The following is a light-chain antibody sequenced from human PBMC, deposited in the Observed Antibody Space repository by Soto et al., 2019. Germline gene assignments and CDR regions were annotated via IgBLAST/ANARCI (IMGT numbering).Light chain of an antibody. V-gene: IGKV3-11*01. CDR1: RSVSSY. CDR3: QQYNNWPQM. CDR2: DAS. Sequence: ESGLTQSPATLSLSPGERATVSRRASRSVSSYLAWFQQNPGQAPRLLIYDASNRATGIPARFSGSGSGTDFTLTINSLESEDLAVHYSQQYNNWPQMFSQGTKVDIK. J-gene: IGKJ1*01.